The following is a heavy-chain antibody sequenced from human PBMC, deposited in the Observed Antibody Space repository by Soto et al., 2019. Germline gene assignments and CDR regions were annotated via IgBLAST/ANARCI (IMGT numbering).Heavy chain of an antibody. CDR3: ARLATRYCTNGVCRDY. CDR2: INHSGST. J-gene: IGHJ4*02. CDR1: GGSFSGYY. D-gene: IGHD2-8*01. Sequence: PSETLSLTCAVYGGSFSGYYWSWIRQPPGKGLEWIGEINHSGSTNYNPSLKSRVTISVDTSKNQFSLKLSSVTAADTAVYYCARLATRYCTNGVCRDYWGQGNLVTVSS. V-gene: IGHV4-34*01.